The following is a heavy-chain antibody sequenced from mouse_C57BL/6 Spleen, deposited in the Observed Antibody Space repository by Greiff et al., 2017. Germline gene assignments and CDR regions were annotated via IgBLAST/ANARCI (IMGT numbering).Heavy chain of an antibody. V-gene: IGHV1-54*01. J-gene: IGHJ4*01. Sequence: QVQLQQSGAELVRPGTSVKVSCKASGYAFTNYLIEWVKQRPGQGLEWIGVINPGSGGTNYNEKFKGKATLTADKSSSTAYMQLSSLTSEDSAVYCCARREELAMDYWGQGTSVTVYS. CDR1: GYAFTNYL. CDR2: INPGSGGT. CDR3: ARREELAMDY.